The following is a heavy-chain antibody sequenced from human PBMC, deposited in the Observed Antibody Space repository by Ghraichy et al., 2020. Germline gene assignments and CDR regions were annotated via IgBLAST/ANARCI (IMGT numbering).Heavy chain of an antibody. CDR2: ISSSSSYI. CDR3: ARDGGTIGMAFDI. J-gene: IGHJ3*02. Sequence: GESLRLSCAASGFTFSSYSMNWVRQAPGKGLEWVSSISSSSSYIYYADSVKGRFTISRDNAKNSLYLQMNSLRAEDTAVYYCARDGGTIGMAFDIWGQGTMVTVSS. D-gene: IGHD1-14*01. V-gene: IGHV3-21*01. CDR1: GFTFSSYS.